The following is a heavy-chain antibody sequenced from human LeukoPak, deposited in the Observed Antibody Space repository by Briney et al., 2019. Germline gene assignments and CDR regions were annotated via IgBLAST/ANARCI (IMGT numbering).Heavy chain of an antibody. J-gene: IGHJ4*02. V-gene: IGHV5-51*01. Sequence: GESLKISCKGSGYKFSSYWIAWVRQMPAKGLEWMGMIYPGDSDTRYSPSFQGQVTISADKSISTVYLQWSRVKAADTAIYYCARRLFGSGMEYFDSWGQETLVSVSS. D-gene: IGHD1-1*01. CDR2: IYPGDSDT. CDR1: GYKFSSYW. CDR3: ARRLFGSGMEYFDS.